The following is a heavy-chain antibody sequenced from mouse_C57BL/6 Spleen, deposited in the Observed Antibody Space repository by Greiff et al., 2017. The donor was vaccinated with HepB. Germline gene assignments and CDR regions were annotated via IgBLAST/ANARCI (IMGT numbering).Heavy chain of an antibody. Sequence: EVKLVESGPGLVKPSQSLSLTCSVTGYSITSGYYWNWIRQFPGNKLEWMGYISYDGSNNYNPSLKNRISITRDTSKNQFFLKLNSVTTEDTATYYCARDRTVVARGDAMDYWGQGTSVTVSS. D-gene: IGHD1-1*01. J-gene: IGHJ4*01. CDR2: ISYDGSN. CDR1: GYSITSGYY. CDR3: ARDRTVVARGDAMDY. V-gene: IGHV3-6*01.